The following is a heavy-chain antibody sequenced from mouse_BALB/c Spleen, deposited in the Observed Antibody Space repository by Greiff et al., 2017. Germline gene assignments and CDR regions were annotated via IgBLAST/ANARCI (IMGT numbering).Heavy chain of an antibody. Sequence: VKVVESGPGLVAPSQSLSITCTVSGFSLTSYGVHWVRQPPGKGLEWLGVIWAGGSTNYNSALMSRLSISKDNSKSQVFLKMNSLQTDDTAMYYCARDRRRGGYAMDYWGQGTSVTVSS. CDR1: GFSLTSYG. CDR2: IWAGGST. J-gene: IGHJ4*01. CDR3: ARDRRRGGYAMDY. V-gene: IGHV2-9*02.